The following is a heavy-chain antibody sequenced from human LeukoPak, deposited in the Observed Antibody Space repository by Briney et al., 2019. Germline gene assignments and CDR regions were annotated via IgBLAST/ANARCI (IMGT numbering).Heavy chain of an antibody. CDR1: GGSISSYY. CDR3: ARDVAVAGDYYMDV. Sequence: SETLSLTCTVSGGSISSYYWSWIRQPPGKGLEWIGYIYYSGSTNYNPSLKSRVTISVDTSKNQFSLKLSSVTAADTAVYYCARDVAVAGDYYMDVWGKGTTVTISS. J-gene: IGHJ6*03. V-gene: IGHV4-59*01. CDR2: IYYSGST. D-gene: IGHD6-19*01.